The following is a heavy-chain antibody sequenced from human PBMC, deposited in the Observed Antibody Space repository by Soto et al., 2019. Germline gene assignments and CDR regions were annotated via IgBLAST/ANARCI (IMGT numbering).Heavy chain of an antibody. V-gene: IGHV3-23*01. J-gene: IGHJ5*02. D-gene: IGHD3-22*01. Sequence: VGSLRLSCAASGFTFSSYAMSWVRQAPGKGLEWVSAISGSGGSTYYADSVKGRFTISRDNSKNTLYLQMNSLRAEDTAVYYCAKVQANYYDSSGPTGWFDPWGQGTLVTVSS. CDR2: ISGSGGST. CDR1: GFTFSSYA. CDR3: AKVQANYYDSSGPTGWFDP.